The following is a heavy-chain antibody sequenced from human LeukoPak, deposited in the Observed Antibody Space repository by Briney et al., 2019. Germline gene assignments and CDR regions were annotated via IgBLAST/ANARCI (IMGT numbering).Heavy chain of an antibody. CDR2: IIPIFGTA. D-gene: IGHD2-15*01. V-gene: IGHV1-69*13. J-gene: IGHJ5*02. Sequence: ASVKVSCKASGGTFSSYAISWVRQAPGQGLEWMGGIIPIFGTANYAQKFQGRVTITADESTSTAYMELSSLRSEDTAVYHCASDYCSGGSCYLWFDPWGQGTLVTVSS. CDR1: GGTFSSYA. CDR3: ASDYCSGGSCYLWFDP.